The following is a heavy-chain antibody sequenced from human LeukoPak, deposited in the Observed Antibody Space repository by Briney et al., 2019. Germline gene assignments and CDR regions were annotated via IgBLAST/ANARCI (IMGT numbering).Heavy chain of an antibody. CDR1: GYTFTSYG. CDR2: ISAYNGNT. D-gene: IGHD3-22*01. Sequence: ASVTVSCKASGYTFTSYGISWVRQAPGQGLEWMGWISAYNGNTNYAQKLQGRVTMTTDTSTSTAYMEPRSLRSDDTAVYYCARVPYENYYYYYMDVWGKGTTVTVSS. J-gene: IGHJ6*03. V-gene: IGHV1-18*01. CDR3: ARVPYENYYYYYMDV.